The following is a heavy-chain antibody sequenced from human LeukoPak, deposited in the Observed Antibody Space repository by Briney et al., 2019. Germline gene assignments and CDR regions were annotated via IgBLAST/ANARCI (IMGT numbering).Heavy chain of an antibody. CDR1: GGTFSSYA. CDR3: ALQGMVATMRSHYYYYYGMDV. V-gene: IGHV1-69*04. CDR2: IIPILGIA. J-gene: IGHJ6*02. D-gene: IGHD5-12*01. Sequence: SVKVSCKASGGTFSSYAISWVRQAPGQGLEWMGRIIPILGIANYAQKFQGRVTITADKSTSTAYMELSSLRSEDTAVYYCALQGMVATMRSHYYYYYGMDVWGQGTTVTVSS.